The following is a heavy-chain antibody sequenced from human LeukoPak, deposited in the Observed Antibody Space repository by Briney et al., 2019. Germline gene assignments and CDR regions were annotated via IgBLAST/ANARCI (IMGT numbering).Heavy chain of an antibody. Sequence: GGSLRLSCAASGFTFSSYAMSWVRQAPGKGLEWVLAISGSGGSTYYADSVKGRFTISRDNSKNTLYLQMKSLRAEDTAVYYCAKDLLNWTFDIWGQGTMVTVSS. D-gene: IGHD1-1*01. CDR3: AKDLLNWTFDI. CDR2: ISGSGGST. V-gene: IGHV3-23*01. J-gene: IGHJ3*02. CDR1: GFTFSSYA.